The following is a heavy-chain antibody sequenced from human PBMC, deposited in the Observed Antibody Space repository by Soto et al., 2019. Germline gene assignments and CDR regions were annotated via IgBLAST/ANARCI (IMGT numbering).Heavy chain of an antibody. D-gene: IGHD6-19*01. CDR2: IVPVLGLV. CDR3: AQGVAVLPAPDTALNGFAP. CDR1: GGTFSTYS. Sequence: QVQLVQSGAEVKKPGSSVKVSCKASGGTFSTYSVGWVRQAPGQGLEWMGRIVPVLGLVDYAQKFQGRVTISADKSTGTAYLDLNSLSSGDPAVYYWAQGVAVLPAPDTALNGFAPWGQGPLVAVSS. J-gene: IGHJ5*02. V-gene: IGHV1-69*02.